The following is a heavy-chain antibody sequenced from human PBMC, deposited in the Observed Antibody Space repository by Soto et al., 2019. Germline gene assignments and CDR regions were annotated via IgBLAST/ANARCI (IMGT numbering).Heavy chain of an antibody. CDR3: AKDEGSYGFYYYYGMDV. CDR2: ISYDGSNK. CDR1: GFTFSSYG. D-gene: IGHD5-18*01. Sequence: GGSLRLSCAASGFTFSSYGMHWVRQAPGKGLEWVAVISYDGSNKYYADSVKGRFTISRDNSKNTLYLQMNSLRAEDTVVYYCAKDEGSYGFYYYYGMDVWGQGTTVTVSS. V-gene: IGHV3-30*18. J-gene: IGHJ6*02.